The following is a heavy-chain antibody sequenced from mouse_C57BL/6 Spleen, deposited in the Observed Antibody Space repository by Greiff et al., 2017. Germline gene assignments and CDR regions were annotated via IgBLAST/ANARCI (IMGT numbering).Heavy chain of an antibody. V-gene: IGHV1-42*01. CDR3: ASRPLYGNDEYFDV. D-gene: IGHD2-2*01. CDR2: INPSTGGT. J-gene: IGHJ1*03. CDR1: GYSFTGYY. Sequence: VQLQQSGPELVKPGASVKISCKASGYSFTGYYMNWVKQSPEKSLEWIGEINPSTGGTTYNQKFKAKATLTVDKSSSTAYMQLKSLTSEDSAVYYCASRPLYGNDEYFDVWGTGTTVTVSS.